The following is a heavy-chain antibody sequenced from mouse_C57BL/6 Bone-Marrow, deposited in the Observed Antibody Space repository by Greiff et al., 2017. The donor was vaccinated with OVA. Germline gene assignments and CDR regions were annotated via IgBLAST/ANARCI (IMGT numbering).Heavy chain of an antibody. J-gene: IGHJ2*01. V-gene: IGHV3-6*01. D-gene: IGHD1-1*01. Sequence: EVQRVESGPGLVKPSQSLSLSCSVTGYSITSGYYWNWIRQFPGNKLEWMGYISYDGSNNYNPSLKNRIAITRDTSKNQFFLKLNSVTTEDTATYYCAREGTTVVGYFDYWGQGTTLTVSS. CDR3: AREGTTVVGYFDY. CDR2: ISYDGSN. CDR1: GYSITSGYY.